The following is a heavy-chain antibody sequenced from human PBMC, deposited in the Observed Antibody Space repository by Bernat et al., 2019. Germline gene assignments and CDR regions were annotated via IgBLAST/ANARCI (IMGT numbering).Heavy chain of an antibody. CDR2: ILYDGSNM. V-gene: IGHV3-30*01. D-gene: IGHD6-19*01. J-gene: IGHJ4*02. CDR1: GFTFSSHS. CDR3: VRDSGYSSGHGFDY. Sequence: QVQLVESGGGVVQPGRSLRLSCAASGFTFSSHSMHWVRQAPGKGLEWVALILYDGSNMYYADSVKGRFTISRDNSKNTLYLQMNSLRAEDTAVYYCVRDSGYSSGHGFDYWGQGTLVTVSS.